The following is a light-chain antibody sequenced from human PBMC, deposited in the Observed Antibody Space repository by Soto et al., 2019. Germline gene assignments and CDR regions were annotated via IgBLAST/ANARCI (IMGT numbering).Light chain of an antibody. J-gene: IGKJ1*01. V-gene: IGKV4-1*01. CDR3: QQYYSTPWT. Sequence: DIVMTQSPDSLAVSLGERATINCKSSQSVLYRSNNKNYLAWYQQKPGQPTKLLIYWASTRESGVPDRFSGSGSGTDFTLTISSLQAEDVAVYYCQQYYSTPWTFGQVTKVEIK. CDR1: QSVLYRSNNKNY. CDR2: WAS.